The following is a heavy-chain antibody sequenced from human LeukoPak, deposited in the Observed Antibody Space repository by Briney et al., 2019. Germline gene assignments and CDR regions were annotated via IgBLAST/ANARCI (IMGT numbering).Heavy chain of an antibody. Sequence: SETLSLTCAVYGGSFSGYYWSWIRQPPGKGLEWIGEINHSGSTNYNPSLKSRVTISVDTSKNQFSLKLSSVTAADTAVYYCARGRGVVGKWGQGTLVTVSS. CDR3: ARGRGVVGK. CDR1: GGSFSGYY. D-gene: IGHD2-2*01. CDR2: INHSGST. V-gene: IGHV4-34*01. J-gene: IGHJ4*02.